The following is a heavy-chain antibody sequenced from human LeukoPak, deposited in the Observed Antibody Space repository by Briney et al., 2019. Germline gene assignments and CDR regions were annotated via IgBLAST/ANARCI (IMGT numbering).Heavy chain of an antibody. V-gene: IGHV3-21*05. D-gene: IGHD2-8*01. CDR1: GFSFSNYG. J-gene: IGHJ4*02. CDR2: IDSSSYT. Sequence: GGSLRLSCKVSGFSFSNYGMDWVRLVPGKGLEWLSFIDSSSYTSYADSVKGRFTISRDNAENSLYLQMSSLTVEDTAVYYCARDPNGNPDFDYWGQGTLVTVSS. CDR3: ARDPNGNPDFDY.